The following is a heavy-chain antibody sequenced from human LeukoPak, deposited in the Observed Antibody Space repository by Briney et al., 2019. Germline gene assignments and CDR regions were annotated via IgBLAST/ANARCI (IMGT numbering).Heavy chain of an antibody. CDR2: ISSSSSYI. CDR1: GFTFSSYS. CDR3: AGYSFDISGYYDY. V-gene: IGHV3-21*01. J-gene: IGHJ4*02. D-gene: IGHD3-22*01. Sequence: GGSLRLSCAASGFTFSSYSMNWVRQAPGRGLEWVSSISSSSSYIYYADSVKGRFTISRDNAKNSLYLQINSLRAEDTAVYYCAGYSFDISGYYDYWGQGTLVTVSS.